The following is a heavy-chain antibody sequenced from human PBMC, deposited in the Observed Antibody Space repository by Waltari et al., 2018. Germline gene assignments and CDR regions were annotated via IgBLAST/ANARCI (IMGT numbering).Heavy chain of an antibody. CDR1: GGSISSYY. CDR2: IYYSGST. CDR3: ARSITIFGVVNSYWYFDL. D-gene: IGHD3-3*01. J-gene: IGHJ2*01. Sequence: QVQLQESAPGLVKPSETLSLTCTVSGGSISSYYWSWIRQPPGKGLEWIGYIYYSGSTNYNPSLKSRVTISVDTSKNQFSLKLSSVTAADTAVYYCARSITIFGVVNSYWYFDLWGRGTLVTVSS. V-gene: IGHV4-59*01.